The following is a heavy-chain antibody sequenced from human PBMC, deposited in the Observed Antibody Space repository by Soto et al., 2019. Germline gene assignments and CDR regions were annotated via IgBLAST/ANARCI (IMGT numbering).Heavy chain of an antibody. CDR2: IWYDGSNK. Sequence: QVQLVESGGGVVQPGRSLRLSCAASGFTFSSYGMHWVRQAPGKGLEWVAVIWYDGSNKYYADSVKGRFTISRDNSKNTLYLQMNSLIAEDTAVYYCARDARWLQSFDYWGQGTLVTVSS. CDR3: ARDARWLQSFDY. J-gene: IGHJ4*02. V-gene: IGHV3-33*01. D-gene: IGHD4-4*01. CDR1: GFTFSSYG.